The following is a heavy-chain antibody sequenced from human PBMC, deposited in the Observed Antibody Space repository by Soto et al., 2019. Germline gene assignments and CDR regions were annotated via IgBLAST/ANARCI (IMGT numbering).Heavy chain of an antibody. J-gene: IGHJ5*02. Sequence: QLQLVQSGAEVKKPGSSVKVSCKASGGTFSNFAINWVRQAPGQGLEWMGGIIPVFGKAKYAQKFQGRVQFTADESTSTAYMEVISLTIEDTAVYYCARGSPTTVTTWFDPWGQGTLVTVSS. CDR2: IIPVFGKA. D-gene: IGHD4-17*01. CDR3: ARGSPTTVTTWFDP. CDR1: GGTFSNFA. V-gene: IGHV1-69*01.